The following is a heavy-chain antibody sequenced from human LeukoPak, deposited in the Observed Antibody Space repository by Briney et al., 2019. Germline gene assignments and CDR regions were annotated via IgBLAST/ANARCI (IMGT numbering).Heavy chain of an antibody. CDR1: GYSISSSNW. CDR2: IYYSGCT. J-gene: IGHJ4*02. Sequence: SDTLSLTCAVSGYSISSSNWWGWVRQPPGEGLEWIAYIYYSGCTYYNPSLKSRVTMSVDTSKNQFSLKLSSVTAVDTAVYYCARSLRGYYFDYWGQGILVTVSS. CDR3: ARSLRGYYFDY. V-gene: IGHV4-28*01. D-gene: IGHD3-16*01.